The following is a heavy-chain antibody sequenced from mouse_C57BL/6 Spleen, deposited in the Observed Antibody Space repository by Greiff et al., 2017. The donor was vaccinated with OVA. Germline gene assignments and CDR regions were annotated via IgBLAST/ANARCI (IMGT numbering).Heavy chain of an antibody. CDR1: GYTFTSYL. CDR3: ARYGNEPYYYAMDY. V-gene: IGHV1-55*01. Sequence: QVQLQQPGAELVKPGASVKMSCKASGYTFTSYLITWVKQRPGQGLEWIGDIYPGSGSTNYNEKFKSKATLTVDTSSSTAYMQLSSLTSEDSAVYYCARYGNEPYYYAMDYWGQGTSVTVSS. CDR2: IYPGSGST. J-gene: IGHJ4*01. D-gene: IGHD2-1*01.